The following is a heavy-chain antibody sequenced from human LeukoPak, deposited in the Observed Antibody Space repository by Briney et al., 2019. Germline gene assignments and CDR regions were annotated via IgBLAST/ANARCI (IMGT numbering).Heavy chain of an antibody. Sequence: GGSLRLSCAASGFTFSSYSMNWVPQAPGKGLEWVSSISSSSSYIYYADSVKGRFTISRDNAKNSLYLQMNSLRAEDTAVYYCARDSISGYDYVMEPFGYWGQGTLVTVSS. CDR1: GFTFSSYS. CDR2: ISSSSSYI. CDR3: ARDSISGYDYVMEPFGY. V-gene: IGHV3-21*01. J-gene: IGHJ4*02. D-gene: IGHD5-12*01.